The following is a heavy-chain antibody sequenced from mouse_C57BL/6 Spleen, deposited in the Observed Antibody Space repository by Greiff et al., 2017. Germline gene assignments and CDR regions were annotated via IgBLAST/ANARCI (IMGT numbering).Heavy chain of an antibody. Sequence: QVQLQQPGAELVKPGASVKLSCKASGYTFTSYWMHWVKQRPGQGLEWIGMIHPNSGSTNYNEKFTSKATLTVDKSSSTAYIQLSSLTSEDSAVKYCARGGTTVVAPYAMDYWGQGTSVTVSS. V-gene: IGHV1-64*01. CDR2: IHPNSGST. CDR1: GYTFTSYW. J-gene: IGHJ4*01. CDR3: ARGGTTVVAPYAMDY. D-gene: IGHD1-1*01.